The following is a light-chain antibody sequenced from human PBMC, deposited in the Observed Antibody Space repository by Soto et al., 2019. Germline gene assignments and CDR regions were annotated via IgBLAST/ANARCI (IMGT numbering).Light chain of an antibody. CDR3: QQYNSWPPIT. V-gene: IGKV3-15*01. Sequence: EIVMTQSPATLSVSPGERATLSCRASQSISRNLAWFQHKPGQAPRLLIYGASIRATGIPARFSGSGSGTECTLTISSLQSEDFAVYFCQQYNSWPPITFGQGTRLKIK. CDR2: GAS. J-gene: IGKJ5*01. CDR1: QSISRN.